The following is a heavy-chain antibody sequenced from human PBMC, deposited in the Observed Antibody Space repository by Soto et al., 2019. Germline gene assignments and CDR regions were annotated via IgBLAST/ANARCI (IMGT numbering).Heavy chain of an antibody. CDR2: IYHSGSA. CDR1: GGSISSYY. V-gene: IGHV4-59*01. Sequence: SETLSLTCTVSGGSISSYYWSWIRQSPGEGLEWTGYIYHSGSANYNPSLKSRVTISVDTSKKQFSLKLSSVTAADTAVYYCARTEGLYYYYIDVWGKGTPVTVSS. CDR3: ARTEGLYYYYIDV. J-gene: IGHJ6*03.